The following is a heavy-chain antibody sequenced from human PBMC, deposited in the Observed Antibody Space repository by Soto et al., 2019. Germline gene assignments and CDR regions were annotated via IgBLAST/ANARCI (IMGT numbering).Heavy chain of an antibody. J-gene: IGHJ6*02. V-gene: IGHV1-69*01. CDR1: GGTFSSYA. Sequence: QVQLVQSGAEVKKPGSSVKVSCKASGGTFSSYAIIWVRQAPGQGLEWRAGTFPIFGTANYAQKFQGRVTSTADETTSTAYMALLSLRSDDTAGYDCARESGEGYGSSGYYLRGGMDVWGQGTTVTVSS. CDR2: TFPIFGTA. CDR3: ARESGEGYGSSGYYLRGGMDV. D-gene: IGHD3-22*01.